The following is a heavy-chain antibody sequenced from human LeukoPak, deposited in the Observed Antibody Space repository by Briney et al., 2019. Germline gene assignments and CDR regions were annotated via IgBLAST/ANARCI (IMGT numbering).Heavy chain of an antibody. Sequence: ASVKVSCKASGYTFTGYYIHGVRQAPGQGLEWMGWINPNSGGTNYAQKFQGWVTMTRDTSISTAYMELSRLRSDDTTVYYCARGVDTAILEDWGQGTLVTVSS. V-gene: IGHV1-2*04. J-gene: IGHJ4*02. D-gene: IGHD5-18*01. CDR3: ARGVDTAILED. CDR1: GYTFTGYY. CDR2: INPNSGGT.